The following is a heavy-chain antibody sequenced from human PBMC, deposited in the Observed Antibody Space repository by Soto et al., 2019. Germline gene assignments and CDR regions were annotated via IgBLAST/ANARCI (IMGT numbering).Heavy chain of an antibody. CDR2: FFIGGNT. D-gene: IGHD5-18*01. CDR1: GGSISSSTYY. V-gene: IGHV4-39*01. Sequence: SETLSLTCTVSGGSISSSTYYWGWMRQPPGKGLEWIASFFIGGNTYYNPSLKSRVTISVDTSKNQFSLKLSSVTAADTAVYYCGRSPPPPYGYWYFHHWGKGTLVTVPS. J-gene: IGHJ1*01. CDR3: GRSPPPPYGYWYFHH.